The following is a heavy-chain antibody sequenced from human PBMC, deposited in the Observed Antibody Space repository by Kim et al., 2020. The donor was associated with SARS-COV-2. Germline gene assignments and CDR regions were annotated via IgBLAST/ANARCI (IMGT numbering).Heavy chain of an antibody. CDR3: AKGRSGSPPAALNY. D-gene: IGHD1-26*01. CDR1: GFTFSSYA. Sequence: GGSLRLSCAASGFTFSSYAMSWVRQTPGKGLEWVSTISSDDSTYNADSVKGRFAISRDDSKNTLYLQMNSLRAEDTAIYYCAKGRSGSPPAALNYWGQGTLGTGFS. V-gene: IGHV3-23*01. J-gene: IGHJ4*02. CDR2: ISSDDST.